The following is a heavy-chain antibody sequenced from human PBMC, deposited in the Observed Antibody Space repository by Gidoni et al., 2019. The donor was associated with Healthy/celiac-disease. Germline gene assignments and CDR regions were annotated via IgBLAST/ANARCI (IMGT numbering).Heavy chain of an antibody. D-gene: IGHD3-22*01. CDR3: AKARRPNYYDSSGPLYFDY. Sequence: EVQLLESGGGLVQPGGSLRLSCAASGFTFSSYAMRWVRQAPGKGLEWVSAISGSGGSTYYADSVKGRFTISRDNSKNTLYLQMNSLRAEDTAVYYCAKARRPNYYDSSGPLYFDYWGQGTLVTVSS. V-gene: IGHV3-23*01. CDR2: ISGSGGST. J-gene: IGHJ4*02. CDR1: GFTFSSYA.